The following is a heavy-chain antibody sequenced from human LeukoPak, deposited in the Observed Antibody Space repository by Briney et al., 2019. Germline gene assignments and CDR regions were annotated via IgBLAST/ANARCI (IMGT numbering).Heavy chain of an antibody. CDR1: GYTFTGYY. CDR2: INPNSGGT. D-gene: IGHD6-13*01. CDR3: LFRKIEAAGREFDY. J-gene: IGHJ4*02. Sequence: ASVTVSCRASGYTFTGYYMHWVRQAPGQGLEGMGWINPNSGGTNYAQKFRGRVTMTRDTSISTAYMELSRLRSDDTAVYYCLFRKIEAAGREFDYWGQGTLVTVSS. V-gene: IGHV1-2*02.